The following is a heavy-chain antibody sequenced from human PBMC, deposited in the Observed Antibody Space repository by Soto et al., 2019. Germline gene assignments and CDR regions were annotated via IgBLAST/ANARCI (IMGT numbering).Heavy chain of an antibody. CDR2: ISYDGSNK. J-gene: IGHJ6*02. Sequence: SLRLSCAASGFTFSSYAMHWVRQAPGKGLEWVAVISYDGSNKYYADSVKGRFTISRDNSKNTLYLQMNSLRAEDTAVYYCARAKAAHYYYGMDVWGQGTTVTVSS. V-gene: IGHV3-30-3*01. D-gene: IGHD6-25*01. CDR3: ARAKAAHYYYGMDV. CDR1: GFTFSSYA.